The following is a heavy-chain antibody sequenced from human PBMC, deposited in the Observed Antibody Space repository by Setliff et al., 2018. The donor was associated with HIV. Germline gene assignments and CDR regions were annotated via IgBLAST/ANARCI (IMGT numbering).Heavy chain of an antibody. CDR3: ARRSDFWSEGDAFDI. CDR2: INHSGST. D-gene: IGHD3-3*01. J-gene: IGHJ3*02. Sequence: SETLSLTCAVYGGSFGGYYWSWIRQPPGKGLEWIGEINHSGSTNYNPSLKSRVTISVDTSKNQFSLKLSSVTAADTAVYYCARRSDFWSEGDAFDIWGQGTMVTVSS. V-gene: IGHV4-34*01. CDR1: GGSFGGYY.